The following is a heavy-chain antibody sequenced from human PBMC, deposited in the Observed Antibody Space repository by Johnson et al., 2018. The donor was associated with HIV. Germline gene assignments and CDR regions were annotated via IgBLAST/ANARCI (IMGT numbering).Heavy chain of an antibody. V-gene: IGHV3-7*01. CDR1: GFTVSSNY. D-gene: IGHD4/OR15-4a*01. CDR3: ARAYSYGARDI. CDR2: IKQDGSEK. J-gene: IGHJ3*02. Sequence: VQLVESGGGLVQPGGSLRLSCAASGFTVSSNYMSWVRQAPGKGLEWVATIKQDGSEKFYVDSVKGRFTISRDTSKNTLYLQMKSLRAEDTALYYCARAYSYGARDICGQGRMVTVSS.